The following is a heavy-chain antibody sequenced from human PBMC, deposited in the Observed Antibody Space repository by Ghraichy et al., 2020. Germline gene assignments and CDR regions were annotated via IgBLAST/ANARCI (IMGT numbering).Heavy chain of an antibody. CDR3: ARVSNDSGSYYAVIWEGWFDP. Sequence: SETLSLTCTVSGGSLSSGSYYWIWIRQSPGKGLEWIGYIHKSGTTHHNPSLKSRVNISVDTSMQEFSLKLSSVTAADTAIYYCARVSNDSGSYYAVIWEGWFDPWAREPWSPSPQ. J-gene: IGHJ5*02. D-gene: IGHD3-10*01. CDR1: GGSLSSGSYY. CDR2: IHKSGTT. V-gene: IGHV4-31*03.